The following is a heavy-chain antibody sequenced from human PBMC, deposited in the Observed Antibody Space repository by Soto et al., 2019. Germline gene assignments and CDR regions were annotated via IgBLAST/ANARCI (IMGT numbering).Heavy chain of an antibody. CDR3: ARGVGTILAPLP. CDR1: GYTFTGYY. V-gene: IGHV1-2*02. CDR2: INPNSGGT. J-gene: IGHJ5*02. Sequence: ASVKVSCKASGYTFTGYYIHWVRQAPGQGLEWMGYINPNSGGTKYAPRFQGRVTMTSDTSIRTAYMDLNNLRSDDTAVYYCARGVGTILAPLPWGPGTRVTVS. D-gene: IGHD5-12*01.